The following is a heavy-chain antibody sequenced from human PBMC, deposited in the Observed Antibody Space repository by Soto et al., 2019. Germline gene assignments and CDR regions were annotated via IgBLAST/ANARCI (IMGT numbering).Heavy chain of an antibody. D-gene: IGHD5-18*01. CDR2: IIPMFGTA. J-gene: IGHJ4*02. CDR1: GGTFSTYA. CDR3: ASGIQLWLRRIHNGYSG. Sequence: QVQLVQSGAEVKKPESSVKVSCKATGGTFSTYAISWVQQAPGQGLEWMGGIIPMFGTANYAQRFQDRVTITADESTNKVYREMSSLRSEDTAVYFCASGIQLWLRRIHNGYSGWGQGTLVTVSS. V-gene: IGHV1-69*12.